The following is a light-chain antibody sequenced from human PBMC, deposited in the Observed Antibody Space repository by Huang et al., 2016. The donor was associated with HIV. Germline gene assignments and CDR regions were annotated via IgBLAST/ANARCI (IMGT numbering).Light chain of an antibody. CDR1: QSVSSN. Sequence: EIVVTQSPATLSASPGERATLSCRASQSVSSNLAWYQQKPGQAPRLLIYGASTRATGIPARFSGSGSGTDFTLTISSLQSEDFAVYYCQQNNNWPPLFTFGPGTKVDIK. V-gene: IGKV3-15*01. CDR3: QQNNNWPPLFT. CDR2: GAS. J-gene: IGKJ3*01.